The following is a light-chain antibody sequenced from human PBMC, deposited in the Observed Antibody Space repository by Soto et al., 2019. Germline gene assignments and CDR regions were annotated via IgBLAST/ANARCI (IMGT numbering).Light chain of an antibody. J-gene: IGKJ3*01. CDR2: GAS. CDR3: QQYNTWPPT. V-gene: IGKV3-15*01. CDR1: QSVGSN. Sequence: EIVMTQSPASLSVSTGERATLSCRASQSVGSNLAWYQQKPGQAPRLLIYGASTRATGVPARFSGRGSGTAFTLTISSLQSEDFAVYYCQQYNTWPPTFGTGTKVDIK.